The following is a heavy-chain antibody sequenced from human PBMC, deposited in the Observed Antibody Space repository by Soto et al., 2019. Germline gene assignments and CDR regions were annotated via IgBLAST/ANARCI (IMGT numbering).Heavy chain of an antibody. CDR3: ARDRAIAVACNHYYYGMDV. V-gene: IGHV1-3*01. CDR2: INAGNGNT. J-gene: IGHJ6*02. D-gene: IGHD6-19*01. CDR1: GYTFTSYA. Sequence: GASVKVSCKASGYTFTSYAMHWVRQAPGQRLEWMGWINAGNGNTKYSQKFQGRVTITRDTSASTAYMELSSLRSEDTAVYYCARDRAIAVACNHYYYGMDVWGQWTTVTVSS.